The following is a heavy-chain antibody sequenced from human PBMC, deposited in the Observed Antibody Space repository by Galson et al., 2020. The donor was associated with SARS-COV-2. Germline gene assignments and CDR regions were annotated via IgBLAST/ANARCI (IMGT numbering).Heavy chain of an antibody. D-gene: IGHD3-10*01. CDR1: GFTVSSSY. J-gene: IGHJ4*02. V-gene: IGHV3-66*01. Sequence: GESLKISCAASGFTVSSSYVNWVRQAPGKGLEWLSVIYSGGSTYYADSVKGRFTISRDNSKNTLYLQMNSLRAEDTAVYYCARDLVVRGATYWGQGTLVTVSS. CDR2: IYSGGST. CDR3: ARDLVVRGATY.